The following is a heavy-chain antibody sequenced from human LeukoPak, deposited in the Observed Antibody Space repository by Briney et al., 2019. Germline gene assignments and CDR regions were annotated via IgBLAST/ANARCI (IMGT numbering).Heavy chain of an antibody. CDR1: GFTFSSYS. J-gene: IGHJ4*02. CDR2: ISSSSSTI. Sequence: GGSLRLSCAASGFTFSSYSMNWVRQAPGKGLEWISYISSSSSTIDYADSVKGRFTISRDNAKNSLYLQMNSLRAEDTAVYYCARGRGYNYGYSDYWGQGTLVTVSS. V-gene: IGHV3-48*04. D-gene: IGHD5-18*01. CDR3: ARGRGYNYGYSDY.